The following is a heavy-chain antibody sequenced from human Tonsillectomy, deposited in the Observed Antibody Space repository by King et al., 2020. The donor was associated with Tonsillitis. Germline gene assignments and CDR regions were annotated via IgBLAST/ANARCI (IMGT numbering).Heavy chain of an antibody. D-gene: IGHD1-7*01. V-gene: IGHV4-30-4*07. Sequence: VQLQESGPGLVKPSQTLSLTCAVSGGSISSGGYSWSWIRQPPGKGLEWIGYIYYSGSTYYNPSLKSRVTISVETSKNQFSLKLSSVTAAETAVYYCARALGGGTTTMVVWGQGTTVTVSS. CDR3: ARALGGGTTTMVV. CDR2: IYYSGST. J-gene: IGHJ6*02. CDR1: GGSISSGGYS.